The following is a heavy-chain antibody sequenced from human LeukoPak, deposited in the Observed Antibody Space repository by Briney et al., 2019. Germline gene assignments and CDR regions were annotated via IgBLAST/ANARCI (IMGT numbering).Heavy chain of an antibody. CDR2: LSGSGDST. CDR1: GFTFRDYG. V-gene: IGHV3-23*01. J-gene: IGHJ4*02. Sequence: GGSLRLSCAGPGFTFRDYGMSWVCQAPGKGLEWVSALSGSGDSTYYADSVKGRFTISRDNAKNSLYLQMNSLRAEDTAVYYCARVSGFSGLAFDYWGQGTLVTVSS. CDR3: ARVSGFSGLAFDY. D-gene: IGHD3-22*01.